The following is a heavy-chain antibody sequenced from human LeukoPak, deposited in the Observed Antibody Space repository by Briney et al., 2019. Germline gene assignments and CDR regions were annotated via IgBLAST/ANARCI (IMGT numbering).Heavy chain of an antibody. CDR2: INPSGGST. J-gene: IGHJ4*02. CDR1: GYTFTSYY. Sequence: ASVKVSCKASGYTFTSYYMHWVRQAPGQGLEWMGIINPSGGSTSYAQKFQGRVTMTRDMSTSTVYMELSSLRPEDTAVYYCARPRVGATYYFDYWGQGTLVTVSS. D-gene: IGHD1-26*01. V-gene: IGHV1-46*01. CDR3: ARPRVGATYYFDY.